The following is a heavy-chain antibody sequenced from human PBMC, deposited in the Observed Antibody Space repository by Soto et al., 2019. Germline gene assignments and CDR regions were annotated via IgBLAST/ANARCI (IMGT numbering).Heavy chain of an antibody. Sequence: QVELQESGPGLVKPSETLSLICTVSGGSISGYYWSWIRQPPGKGLEWIGYIRSNGGTNYNPSLXRXVXXSVDTSKAQVSLNLNSVTAADTAMYYCAMTGGLGYWGQGTLVTVSS. CDR3: AMTGGLGY. CDR2: IRSNGGT. J-gene: IGHJ4*02. V-gene: IGHV4-59*12. CDR1: GGSISGYY. D-gene: IGHD3-9*01.